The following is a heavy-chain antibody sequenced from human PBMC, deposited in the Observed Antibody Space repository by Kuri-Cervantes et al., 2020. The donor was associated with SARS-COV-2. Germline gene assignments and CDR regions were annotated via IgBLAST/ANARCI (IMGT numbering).Heavy chain of an antibody. CDR3: AREKFGYYGSGSPSYGMDV. CDR2: IYSGGST. J-gene: IGHJ6*02. V-gene: IGHV3-53*01. D-gene: IGHD3-10*01. Sequence: GGSLRLSCAASGFTVSSNYMSWVRQAPGKGLEWVSVIYSGGSTYYADSVKGRFTISRDNSKNTLYLQMNSLRAEDTAVYYCAREKFGYYGSGSPSYGMDVWGQGTTVTVSS. CDR1: GFTVSSNY.